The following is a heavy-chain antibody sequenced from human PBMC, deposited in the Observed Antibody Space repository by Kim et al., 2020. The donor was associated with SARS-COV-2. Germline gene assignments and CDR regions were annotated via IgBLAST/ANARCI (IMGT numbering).Heavy chain of an antibody. CDR3: ARGGIAVAGTGWDY. J-gene: IGHJ4*02. V-gene: IGHV1-46*01. D-gene: IGHD6-19*01. Sequence: AQKFKGRVTMTRDTSTSTVYMELSSLRSEDTAVYYCARGGIAVAGTGWDYWGQGTLVTVSS.